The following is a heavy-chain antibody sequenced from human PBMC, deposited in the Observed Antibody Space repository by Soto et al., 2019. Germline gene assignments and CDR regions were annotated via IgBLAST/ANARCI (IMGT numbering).Heavy chain of an antibody. D-gene: IGHD6-19*01. Sequence: EVQLLESGGGLVQPGGSLRLSCAASGFTFSSYAMSWVRQAPGKGLEWVSAISGSGGSTYYADSVKGRFTISRDNSKNPLYLQLNSLRAEHTAVYYCANDPWASSDWHGGLYWGQGTLVTVSS. CDR1: GFTFSSYA. V-gene: IGHV3-23*01. CDR2: ISGSGGST. J-gene: IGHJ4*02. CDR3: ANDPWASSDWHGGLY.